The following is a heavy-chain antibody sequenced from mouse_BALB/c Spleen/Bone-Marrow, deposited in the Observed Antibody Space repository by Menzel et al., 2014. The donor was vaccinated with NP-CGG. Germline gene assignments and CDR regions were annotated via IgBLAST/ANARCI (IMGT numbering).Heavy chain of an antibody. Sequence: VQLQQSGPELAKPGASVKISCKASGYAFSSSWMNWVKQRPGQGLEWIGRIYPGDGDTKYNGKFKGKATLTADKSSSTAYMQLSSLTSVDSAVYFCARSDGYRDMDYWGQGTSVTVSS. D-gene: IGHD2-3*01. V-gene: IGHV1-82*01. CDR3: ARSDGYRDMDY. CDR2: IYPGDGDT. J-gene: IGHJ4*01. CDR1: GYAFSSSW.